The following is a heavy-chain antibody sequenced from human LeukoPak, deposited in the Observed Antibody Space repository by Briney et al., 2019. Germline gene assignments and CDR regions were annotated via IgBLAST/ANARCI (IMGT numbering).Heavy chain of an antibody. V-gene: IGHV4-4*02. CDR2: IYHSGST. J-gene: IGHJ4*02. CDR3: AMYVQLERLGLVDY. Sequence: PSETLSLTCAVSGGSISSSNWWSWVRQPPGKGLEWIGEIYHSGSTNYNPSLKSRVTISVDKSKNQFSLKLSSVTAADTAVYYCAMYVQLERLGLVDYWGQGTLVTVSS. CDR1: GGSISSSNW. D-gene: IGHD1-1*01.